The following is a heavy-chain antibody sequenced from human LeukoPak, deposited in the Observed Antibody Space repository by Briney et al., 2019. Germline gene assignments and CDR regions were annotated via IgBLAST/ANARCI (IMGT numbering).Heavy chain of an antibody. CDR1: GFTFDDYA. J-gene: IGHJ4*02. V-gene: IGHV3-9*03. D-gene: IGHD3-3*01. CDR2: ISWNSGSI. Sequence: GGSLRLSCAASGFTFDDYAMHWVRHAPGKGLEWVSGISWNSGSIGYADSVKGRFTISRDNAKNSLYLQMNSLRAEDMALYYCARVANYDFWSYPDYWGQGTLVTVSS. CDR3: ARVANYDFWSYPDY.